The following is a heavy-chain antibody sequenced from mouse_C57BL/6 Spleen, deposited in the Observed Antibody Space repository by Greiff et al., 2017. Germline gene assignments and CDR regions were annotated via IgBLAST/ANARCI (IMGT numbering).Heavy chain of an antibody. Sequence: EVKLMESGGGLVKPGGSLKLSCAASGFTFSSYAMSWVRQTPEKRLEWVATISDGGSYTYYPDNVKGRFTISRDNAKNNLYLQMSHLKSEDTAMYYCARENYSNYEGAMDYWGQGTSVTVSS. CDR2: ISDGGSYT. J-gene: IGHJ4*01. D-gene: IGHD2-5*01. V-gene: IGHV5-4*01. CDR1: GFTFSSYA. CDR3: ARENYSNYEGAMDY.